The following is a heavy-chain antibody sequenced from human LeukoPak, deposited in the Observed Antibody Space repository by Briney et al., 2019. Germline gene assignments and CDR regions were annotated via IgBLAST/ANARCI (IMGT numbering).Heavy chain of an antibody. CDR2: IVVGSGNT. V-gene: IGHV1-58*02. J-gene: IGHJ4*02. Sequence: SVKVSCKASGFTFTSSAMQWVRQARGQRREWIGWIVVGSGNTNYAQKFQERVTITRDMSTSTAYMELSSLRSEDTAVYYCAAVVYSSGFYYFDYWGQGTLVTVSS. CDR3: AAVVYSSGFYYFDY. D-gene: IGHD6-19*01. CDR1: GFTFTSSA.